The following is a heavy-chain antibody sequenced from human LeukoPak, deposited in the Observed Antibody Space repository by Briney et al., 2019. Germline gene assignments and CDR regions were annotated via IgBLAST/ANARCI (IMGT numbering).Heavy chain of an antibody. CDR2: IIPILGIA. V-gene: IGHV1-69*10. D-gene: IGHD1-20*01. CDR3: ASTPNWNDASRWFDP. CDR1: GGTFSSYA. Sequence: ASVKVSRKASGGTFSSYAISWVRQAPGQGLEWMGGIIPILGIANYAQKFQGRVTITADKSTSTAYMELSSLRSEDTAVYYCASTPNWNDASRWFDPWGQGTLVTVSS. J-gene: IGHJ5*02.